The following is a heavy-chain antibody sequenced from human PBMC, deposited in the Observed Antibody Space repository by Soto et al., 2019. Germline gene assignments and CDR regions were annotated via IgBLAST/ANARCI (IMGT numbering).Heavy chain of an antibody. D-gene: IGHD3-3*01. Sequence: ASVKVSCKVSGYTLTELSMHWVRQAPGKGLEWMGGFDPEDGETIYAQKFQGRVTMTEDTSTDTAYMELSSLRSEDTAVYYCATVVNDFWSGYYRFDYWGQGTLVTVSS. CDR2: FDPEDGET. CDR3: ATVVNDFWSGYYRFDY. V-gene: IGHV1-24*01. J-gene: IGHJ4*02. CDR1: GYTLTELS.